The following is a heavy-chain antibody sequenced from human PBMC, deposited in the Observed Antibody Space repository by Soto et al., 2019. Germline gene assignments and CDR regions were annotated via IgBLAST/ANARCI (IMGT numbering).Heavy chain of an antibody. CDR3: ARSVGGDIVVVPAAHLDY. Sequence: QVQLQQWGAGLLKPSETLSLTCAVYGGSFSGYYWSWIRQPPGKGLEWIGEINHSGSTNYNPSLKIRVTISVDTSKNQFSLKLSSVTAADTAVYYCARSVGGDIVVVPAAHLDYWGQGTLVTVSS. CDR2: INHSGST. J-gene: IGHJ4*02. V-gene: IGHV4-34*01. D-gene: IGHD2-2*01. CDR1: GGSFSGYY.